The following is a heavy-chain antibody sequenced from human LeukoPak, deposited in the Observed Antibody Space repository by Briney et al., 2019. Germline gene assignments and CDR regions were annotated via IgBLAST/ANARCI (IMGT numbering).Heavy chain of an antibody. Sequence: GASVKVSCKASGGTFSSYAISWVRQAPGQGLEWMGGIIPIFGTANYAQKFQGRVTITADESTSTAYMELSSLRSKDTAVYYCACQSRAYYDSSGYSRDYWGQGTLVTVSS. CDR2: IIPIFGTA. J-gene: IGHJ4*02. V-gene: IGHV1-69*13. CDR1: GGTFSSYA. D-gene: IGHD3-22*01. CDR3: ACQSRAYYDSSGYSRDY.